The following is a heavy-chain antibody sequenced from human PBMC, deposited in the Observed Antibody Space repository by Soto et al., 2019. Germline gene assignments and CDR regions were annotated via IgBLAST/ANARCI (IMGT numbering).Heavy chain of an antibody. CDR3: ARQTGGFGYYFDY. D-gene: IGHD3-16*01. J-gene: IGHJ4*02. V-gene: IGHV4-39*01. Sequence: QLQLQESGPGLVKPSETLSLTCTVSGGSISSNLYYWGWVRQPPGKRLEWIGAVYYSGRTWYNPSLNSRVIISVDTLRNQFSLNLRSVTASDTAVYYCARQTGGFGYYFDYWGQGALVTVSS. CDR2: VYYSGRT. CDR1: GGSISSNLYY.